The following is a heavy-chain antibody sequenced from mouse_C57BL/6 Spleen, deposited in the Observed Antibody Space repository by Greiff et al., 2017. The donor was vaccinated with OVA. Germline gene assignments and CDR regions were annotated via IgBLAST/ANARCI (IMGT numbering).Heavy chain of an antibody. Sequence: EVKLVESGGGLVKPGGSLKLSCAASGFTFSSYAMSWVHQTPEKRLEWVATISDGGSYTYYPDNVKGRFTISRDNAKNNLYLQMSHLKSEDTAMYYCAREKAIGTGTRAMDYWGQGTSVTVSS. CDR2: ISDGGSYT. V-gene: IGHV5-4*01. CDR1: GFTFSSYA. CDR3: AREKAIGTGTRAMDY. J-gene: IGHJ4*01. D-gene: IGHD4-1*02.